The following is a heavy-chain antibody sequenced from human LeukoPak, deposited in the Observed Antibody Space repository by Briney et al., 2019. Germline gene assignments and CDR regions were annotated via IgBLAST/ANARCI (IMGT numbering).Heavy chain of an antibody. D-gene: IGHD3-3*01. J-gene: IGHJ4*02. Sequence: SETLSLTCTVSDGSISSGGYYWSWIRQHPGKGLEWIGYIYYSGSTYYNPSLKSRVTISVDTSKNQFSLKLSSVTAADTAVYYCARCPYYDFWSGYYDFDYWGQGTLVTVSS. CDR3: ARCPYYDFWSGYYDFDY. V-gene: IGHV4-31*03. CDR2: IYYSGST. CDR1: DGSISSGGYY.